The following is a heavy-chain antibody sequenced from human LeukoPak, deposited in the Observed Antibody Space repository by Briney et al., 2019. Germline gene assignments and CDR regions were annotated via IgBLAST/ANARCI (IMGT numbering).Heavy chain of an antibody. Sequence: SETLSLTCTVSGDSISSYYWSWIRQSAAKGLEWIGRISITDGTNYAPSLKSRVTMSADASKNQFSLKLSSVTAADTAVYYCARIRRNTIDWYADDSWGQGTLVTVSS. CDR3: ARIRRNTIDWYADDS. V-gene: IGHV4-4*07. CDR1: GDSISSYY. CDR2: ISITDGT. D-gene: IGHD3-9*01. J-gene: IGHJ4*02.